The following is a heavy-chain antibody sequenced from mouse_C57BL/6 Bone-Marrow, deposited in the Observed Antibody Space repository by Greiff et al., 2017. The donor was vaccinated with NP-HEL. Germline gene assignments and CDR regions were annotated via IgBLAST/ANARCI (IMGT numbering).Heavy chain of an antibody. V-gene: IGHV1-81*01. CDR3: ARDPSIGYGSSYGFAY. CDR1: GYTFTSYG. Sequence: VHLVESGAELARPGASVKLSCKASGYTFTSYGISWVKQRTGQGLEWIGEIYPRSGNTYYNEKFKGKATLTADKSSSTAYMELRSLTSEDSAVYFCARDPSIGYGSSYGFAYWGQGTLVTVSA. CDR2: IYPRSGNT. D-gene: IGHD1-1*01. J-gene: IGHJ3*01.